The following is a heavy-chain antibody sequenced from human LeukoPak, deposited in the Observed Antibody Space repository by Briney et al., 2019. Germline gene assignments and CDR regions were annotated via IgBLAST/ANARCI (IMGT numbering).Heavy chain of an antibody. CDR2: INPNSSGT. CDR1: GYTFTGYY. J-gene: IGHJ3*02. CDR3: ASLHMGITIFGVVSSRENAFDI. Sequence: GASVKVSCKASGYTFTGYYMHWVRQAPGQGLEWMGWINPNSSGTNYAQKFQGRVTMTRDTSISTAYMELSRLRSDDTAVYYCASLHMGITIFGVVSSRENAFDIWGQGTMVTVSS. D-gene: IGHD3-3*01. V-gene: IGHV1-2*02.